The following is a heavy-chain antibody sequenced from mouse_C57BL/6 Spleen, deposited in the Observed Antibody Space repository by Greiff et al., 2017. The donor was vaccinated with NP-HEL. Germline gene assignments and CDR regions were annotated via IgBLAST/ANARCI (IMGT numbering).Heavy chain of an antibody. V-gene: IGHV1-76*01. CDR3: ADDSFAY. Sequence: QVQLKESGAELVRPGASVKLSCKASGYTFTDYYINWVKQRPGQGLEWIARIYPGSGNTYYNEKFKGKATLTAEKSSSTAYMQLSSLTSEDSAVYFCADDSFAYWGQGTLVTVSA. D-gene: IGHD2-4*01. CDR2: IYPGSGNT. CDR1: GYTFTDYY. J-gene: IGHJ3*01.